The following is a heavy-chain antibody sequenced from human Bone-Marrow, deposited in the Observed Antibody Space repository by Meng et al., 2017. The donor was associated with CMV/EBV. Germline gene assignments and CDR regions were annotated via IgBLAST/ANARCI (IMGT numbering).Heavy chain of an antibody. J-gene: IGHJ4*02. CDR3: ARMGLGSFGDY. Sequence: SETLSLTCAVYGGSFSGYYWSWIRQPPGKGLEWIGYIYYSGSTYYNPSLKSRVTISVDTSKNQFSLKLSSVTAADTAVYYCARMGLGSFGDYWGQGTLVTVSS. CDR1: GGSFSGYY. V-gene: IGHV4-34*01. D-gene: IGHD1-26*01. CDR2: IYYSGST.